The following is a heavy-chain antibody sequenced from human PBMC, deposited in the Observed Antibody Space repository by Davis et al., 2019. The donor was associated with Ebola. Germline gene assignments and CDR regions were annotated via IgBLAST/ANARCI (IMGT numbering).Heavy chain of an antibody. CDR1: GFTFSSYW. J-gene: IGHJ5*01. CDR3: ARDRDYYDTTAYHPKGWFDY. V-gene: IGHV3-7*01. Sequence: GESLKIPCAASGFTFSSYWMSWVRQAPGKGLEWVANIKQDGSEKYYVDSVKGRFTISRDNAKNSVYLQMSSLRVEDTAVYYCARDRDYYDTTAYHPKGWFDYWGQGTLVTVSS. D-gene: IGHD3-22*01. CDR2: IKQDGSEK.